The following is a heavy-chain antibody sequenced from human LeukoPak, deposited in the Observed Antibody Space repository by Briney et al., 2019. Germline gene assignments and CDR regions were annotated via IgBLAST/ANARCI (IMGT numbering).Heavy chain of an antibody. CDR2: IYHSGST. V-gene: IGHV4-30-2*01. CDR3: ARAHYDFWSGYPAHLDY. J-gene: IGHJ4*02. Sequence: SETLSLTCTVSGGSISSGGYYWSWIRQPPGKGLEWIGYIYHSGSTYYNPSLKSRVTISVDRSKNQFSLKLSSVTAADTAVYYCARAHYDFWSGYPAHLDYWGQGTLVTVSS. D-gene: IGHD3-3*01. CDR1: GGSISSGGYY.